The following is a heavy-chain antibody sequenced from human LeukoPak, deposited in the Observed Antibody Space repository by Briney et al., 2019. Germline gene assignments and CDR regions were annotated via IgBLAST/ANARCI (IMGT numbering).Heavy chain of an antibody. CDR1: GFTFSSYE. CDR3: ARDDPRIAVEVGDY. D-gene: IGHD6-19*01. Sequence: PGGSLRLSCAASGFTFSSYEMNWVRQSPGKGLEWDAYINSRGTTIYYADSVKGRFTISRDNAKNSLYLQMNSLRADDSAVYYCARDDPRIAVEVGDYWGQGTLVTVSS. V-gene: IGHV3-48*03. J-gene: IGHJ4*02. CDR2: INSRGTTI.